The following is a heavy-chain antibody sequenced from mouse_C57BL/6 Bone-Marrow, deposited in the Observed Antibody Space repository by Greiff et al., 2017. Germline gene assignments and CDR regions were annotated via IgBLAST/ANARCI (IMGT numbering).Heavy chain of an antibody. D-gene: IGHD2-14*01. CDR2: IYPSDSET. CDR1: GYTFTSYW. V-gene: IGHV1-61*01. Sequence: QVHVKQPGAELVRPGSSVKLSCKASGYTFTSYWMDWVKQRPGQGLEWIGNIYPSDSETHYNQKFKDKATLTVDKSSSTAYMQLSSLTSEDSAVYYCAAIGAWFAYWGQGTLVTVSA. CDR3: AAIGAWFAY. J-gene: IGHJ3*01.